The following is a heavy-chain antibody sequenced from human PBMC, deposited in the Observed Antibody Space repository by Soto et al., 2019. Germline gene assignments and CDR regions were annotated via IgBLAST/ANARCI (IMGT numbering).Heavy chain of an antibody. D-gene: IGHD5-18*01. J-gene: IGHJ5*02. CDR1: GYTFANFG. CDR2: ISPNSEKT. CDR3: TRVYPSDTRYGYVGNNWFDP. Sequence: ASVKVSCKASGYTFANFGISWVRQAPGEGLEWMGWISPNSEKTKIAQRFQGRVTMTTDTSTSTSYMELSSLTSDDTAVYYCTRVYPSDTRYGYVGNNWFDPWGQGTLVTVSS. V-gene: IGHV1-18*01.